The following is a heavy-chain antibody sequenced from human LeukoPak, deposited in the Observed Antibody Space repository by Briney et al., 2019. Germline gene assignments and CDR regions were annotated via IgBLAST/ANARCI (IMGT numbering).Heavy chain of an antibody. CDR2: IGPTGSDR. CDR3: AKDRLLWFGELFCYFDY. V-gene: IGHV3-21*06. J-gene: IGHJ4*02. CDR1: GLTFSTSG. Sequence: GGSLRLSCTASGLTFSTSGFNWVRQAPGKGLEWVASIGPTGSDRYHADSIKGRFTISRDNANNFLYLQMNSLRAEDTAVYYCAKDRLLWFGELFCYFDYWGQGTLVTVSS. D-gene: IGHD3-10*01.